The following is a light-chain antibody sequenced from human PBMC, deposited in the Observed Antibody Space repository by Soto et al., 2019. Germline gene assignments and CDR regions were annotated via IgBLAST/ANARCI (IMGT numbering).Light chain of an antibody. J-gene: IGKJ1*01. CDR1: QDISNN. CDR3: QNYETVPRT. Sequence: DIQMTQSPPSLSAFVGDRVTIACRASQDISNNLAWYRQKPGRAPELLIYAALTLPSGVSFRFSGSGSGTVFTLTINSLQPEDVATYYCQNYETVPRTFGQGTKVAIK. CDR2: AAL. V-gene: IGKV1-27*01.